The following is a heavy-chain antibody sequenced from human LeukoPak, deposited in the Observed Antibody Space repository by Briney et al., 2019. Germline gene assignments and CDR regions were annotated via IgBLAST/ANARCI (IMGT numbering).Heavy chain of an antibody. V-gene: IGHV3-15*01. Sequence: GGSLRLSCATSGLTFTNAWMSWFRQAPGEGLEWVGRIKSKTDGGTSDYAAPVQGRFTISRDDSKNTLYLQMNSLKIEDTAVYYCATDPGEWEPIWGQGTMVTVSS. CDR2: IKSKTDGGTS. CDR1: GLTFTNAW. D-gene: IGHD1-26*01. CDR3: ATDPGEWEPI. J-gene: IGHJ3*02.